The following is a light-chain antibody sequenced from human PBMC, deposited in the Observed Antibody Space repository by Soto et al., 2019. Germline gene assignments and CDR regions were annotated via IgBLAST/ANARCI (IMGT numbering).Light chain of an antibody. V-gene: IGLV2-14*03. Sequence: QSVLTQPASVSGSPGRSVTISCTGSSSDVGDFNYVSWYQHLPGRAPKLIIYDVTNRPSGISYRFSASKSGRTASLTISGLQAEDEADYYCSSYSSSCTHVVFGGGTKLTVL. J-gene: IGLJ2*01. CDR2: DVT. CDR1: SSDVGDFNY. CDR3: SSYSSSCTHVV.